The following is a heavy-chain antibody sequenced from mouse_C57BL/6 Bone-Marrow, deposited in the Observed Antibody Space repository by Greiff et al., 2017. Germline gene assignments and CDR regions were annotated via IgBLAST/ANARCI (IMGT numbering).Heavy chain of an antibody. CDR2: ISNGGGST. CDR1: GFTFSDYY. Sequence: EVKVEESGGGLVQPGGSLKLSCAASGFTFSDYYMYWVRQTPEKRLEWVAYISNGGGSTYYPDTVKGRFTISRDNAKNTLYLQMSRLKSEDTAMYYCARHYYGSLDYWGQGTTLTVSS. J-gene: IGHJ2*01. V-gene: IGHV5-12*01. CDR3: ARHYYGSLDY. D-gene: IGHD1-1*01.